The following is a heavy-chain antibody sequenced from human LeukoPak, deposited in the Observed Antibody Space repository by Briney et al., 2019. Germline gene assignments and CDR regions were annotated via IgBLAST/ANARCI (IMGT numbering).Heavy chain of an antibody. CDR2: MNQDGNER. J-gene: IGHJ4*02. V-gene: IGHV3-7*01. CDR3: ARDPSHGALDY. CDR1: GFSFSSSW. Sequence: PGGSLRLSCAASGFSFSSSWMSWVRQAPGKGLEWVANMNQDGNERYYVDSVEGRFTISRDNAKNSLYLQMNSLRAEDTAVYYCARDPSHGALDYSGQGVLVTVSS.